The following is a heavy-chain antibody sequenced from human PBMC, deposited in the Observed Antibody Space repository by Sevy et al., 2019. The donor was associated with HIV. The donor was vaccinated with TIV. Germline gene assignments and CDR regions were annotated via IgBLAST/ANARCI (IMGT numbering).Heavy chain of an antibody. D-gene: IGHD3-10*01. CDR3: AKDFYGSGSYYTTDY. CDR1: GFAFSSNA. J-gene: IGHJ4*01. Sequence: GGSPRLSCVASGFAFSSNAMTWFRQAPGRGLEWVSSISGSGGTTYYADSVKGRFTISRDNSKNTVYLQMNSLRVEDTALYNCAKDFYGSGSYYTTDYWGQGTLVTVSS. V-gene: IGHV3-23*01. CDR2: ISGSGGTT.